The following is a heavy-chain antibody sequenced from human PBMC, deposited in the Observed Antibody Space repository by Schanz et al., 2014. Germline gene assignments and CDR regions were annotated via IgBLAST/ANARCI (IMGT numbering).Heavy chain of an antibody. D-gene: IGHD6-13*01. CDR2: FNDGGVNK. CDR1: GFTFSSYG. Sequence: EMQLLESGGGLIQPGGSLRLSCAASGFTFSSYGMNWLRQAPGKGLEWVSSFNDGGVNKYYADSVKGRFTISSDNSKSTLYLQMSSLRAEDTAVYYCAKSQGSSFDSWGQGTLVTVSS. V-gene: IGHV3-23*01. CDR3: AKSQGSSFDS. J-gene: IGHJ4*02.